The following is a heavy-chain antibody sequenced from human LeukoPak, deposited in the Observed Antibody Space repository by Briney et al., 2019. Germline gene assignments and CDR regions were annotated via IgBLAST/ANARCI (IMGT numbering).Heavy chain of an antibody. Sequence: AGGSLRLSCAASGSTFSSYAMHWVRQAPGKGVEWVAVIWYDGSNKYYADSVKGRFTISRDNSKNTLYLQMKSLRAEDTAVYYCARELEIAVAGTLGYWGQGTLVTVSS. CDR3: ARELEIAVAGTLGY. CDR1: GSTFSSYA. CDR2: IWYDGSNK. V-gene: IGHV3-33*01. J-gene: IGHJ4*02. D-gene: IGHD6-19*01.